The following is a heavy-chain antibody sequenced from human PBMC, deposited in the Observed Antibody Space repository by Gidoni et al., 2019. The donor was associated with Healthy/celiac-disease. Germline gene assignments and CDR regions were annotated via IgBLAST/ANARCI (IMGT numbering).Heavy chain of an antibody. CDR1: GFPFSSYA. D-gene: IGHD3-10*01. CDR2: IRGSGGSK. V-gene: IGHV3-23*01. Sequence: EVQLLESGGGLVQPGGSLRLSCAASGFPFSSYAMSWVRQAPGKGLEWVSAIRGSGGSKYYADSVKGRFTISRDNSKNTLYLQMNSLRAEDTAVYYCAKDAGGVRGVIITPSFDYWGQGTLVTVSS. CDR3: AKDAGGVRGVIITPSFDY. J-gene: IGHJ4*02.